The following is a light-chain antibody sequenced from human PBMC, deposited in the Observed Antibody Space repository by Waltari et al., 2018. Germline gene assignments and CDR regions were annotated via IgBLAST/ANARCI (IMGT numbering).Light chain of an antibody. Sequence: EIVMTQSPATLSVSPGERATLSCRASQSVSSKLAWYQQKPGQAPRLLIYGASTRATGVPGRFSGSGSGTEFSLTINSLQSEDSTVYYCQQYNNWPPTFGQGTKVEIK. J-gene: IGKJ1*01. CDR2: GAS. V-gene: IGKV3-15*01. CDR1: QSVSSK. CDR3: QQYNNWPPT.